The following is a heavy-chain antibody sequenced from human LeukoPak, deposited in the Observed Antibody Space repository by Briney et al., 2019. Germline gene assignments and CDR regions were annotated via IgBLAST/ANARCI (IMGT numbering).Heavy chain of an antibody. CDR3: ARDTKNYYDSSGYNTDRLDY. J-gene: IGHJ4*02. D-gene: IGHD3-22*01. V-gene: IGHV1-46*01. Sequence: ASVKVSCKAYGYTFTSYYKHWARQAPGQGLEWMGIINASGGSTSYAQKFQGRVTMTRDMSTSTVYMELSSLRSEDTAVYYCARDTKNYYDSSGYNTDRLDYWGQGTLVTVSS. CDR2: INASGGST. CDR1: GYTFTSYY.